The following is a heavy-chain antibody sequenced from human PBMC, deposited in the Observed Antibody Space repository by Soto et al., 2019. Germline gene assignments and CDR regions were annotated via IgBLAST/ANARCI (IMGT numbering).Heavy chain of an antibody. CDR2: IYYSGST. V-gene: IGHV4-30-4*01. Sequence: SETLSLTCTVSGGSISSGDYYWSWIRQPPGKGLEWIGYIYYSGSTYYNPSLKSRVTISVDTSKNQFSLKLSSVTAADTAVYYCARDRGYYYDSSGYYYARSGWFDYWGQGTLVTVSS. D-gene: IGHD3-22*01. J-gene: IGHJ4*02. CDR1: GGSISSGDYY. CDR3: ARDRGYYYDSSGYYYARSGWFDY.